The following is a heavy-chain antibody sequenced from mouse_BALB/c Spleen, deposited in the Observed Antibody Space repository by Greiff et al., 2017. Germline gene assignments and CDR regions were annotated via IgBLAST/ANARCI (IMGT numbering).Heavy chain of an antibody. CDR3: ARPYDGYYFDV. D-gene: IGHD2-3*01. Sequence: EVQLQQSGGGLVKPGGSLKLSCAASGFAFSSYDMSWVRQTPEKRLEWVAYISSGGGSTYYPDTVKGRFTISRDNAKNTLYLQMSSLKSEDTAMYYCARPYDGYYFDVWGAGTTVTVSS. CDR1: GFAFSSYD. V-gene: IGHV5-12-1*01. CDR2: ISSGGGST. J-gene: IGHJ1*01.